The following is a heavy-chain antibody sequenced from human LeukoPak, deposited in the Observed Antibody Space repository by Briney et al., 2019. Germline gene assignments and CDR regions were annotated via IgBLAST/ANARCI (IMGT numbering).Heavy chain of an antibody. V-gene: IGHV1-69*05. CDR1: GGTFSSYA. Sequence: ASVTVSCKASGGTFSSYAISWVRQAPGQGLEWMGGIIPICGTGNYAQKFQGRVTITTDESTSTAYMELRSLRSEVTAVYYCASHVRYCSSTSCEYTRFDPWGQGTLVTVSS. CDR2: IIPICGTG. CDR3: ASHVRYCSSTSCEYTRFDP. D-gene: IGHD2-2*01. J-gene: IGHJ5*02.